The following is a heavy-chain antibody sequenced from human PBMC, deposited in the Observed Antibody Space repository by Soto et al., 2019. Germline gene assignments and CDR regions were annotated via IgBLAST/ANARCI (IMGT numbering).Heavy chain of an antibody. V-gene: IGHV3-74*01. CDR3: ESLGIPVAGDNWFDP. J-gene: IGHJ5*02. CDR1: GFIFSRYW. Sequence: GSLLLSCTASGFIFSRYWMHWVRQAPGKGLVWVSRINSDGSSTSYADSVKGRFTISRDNAKNTLYLQMNSLRADDTAVYYCESLGIPVAGDNWFDPWGQGTLVTVYS. CDR2: INSDGSST. D-gene: IGHD6-19*01.